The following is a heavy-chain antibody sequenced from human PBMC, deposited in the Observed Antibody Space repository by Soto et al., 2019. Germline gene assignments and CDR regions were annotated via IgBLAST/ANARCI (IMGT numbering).Heavy chain of an antibody. Sequence: GASVQVSCKASGYTFTSYDINWVRQATGQGLEWMGWMNPNSGNTGYVQKFQGRVTMTRNTSISTAYMELSSLRSEDTAVYYCARGRTVDDYDILTGYYDYYYYYYMDVWGKGTTVTVSS. V-gene: IGHV1-8*01. CDR3: ARGRTVDDYDILTGYYDYYYYYYMDV. CDR1: GYTFTSYD. J-gene: IGHJ6*03. D-gene: IGHD3-9*01. CDR2: MNPNSGNT.